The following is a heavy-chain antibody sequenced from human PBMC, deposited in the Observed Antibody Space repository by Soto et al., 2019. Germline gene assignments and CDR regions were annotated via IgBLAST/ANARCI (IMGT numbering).Heavy chain of an antibody. CDR1: GYTFTGYY. J-gene: IGHJ5*02. Sequence: GASVKVSCKASGYTFTGYYMHWVRQAPGQGLEWMGWINPNSGGTNYAQKFQGRVTMTRDTSISTAYMELSRLRSDDTAVYYCARDPVVGVLRFLEWLMDPPGGHNWFDPWGQGTLVTVSS. D-gene: IGHD3-3*01. V-gene: IGHV1-2*02. CDR2: INPNSGGT. CDR3: ARDPVVGVLRFLEWLMDPPGGHNWFDP.